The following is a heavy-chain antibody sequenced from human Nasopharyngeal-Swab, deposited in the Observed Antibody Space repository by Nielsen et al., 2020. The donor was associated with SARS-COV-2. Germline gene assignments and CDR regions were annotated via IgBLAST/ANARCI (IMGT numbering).Heavy chain of an antibody. CDR1: GFTFCSYC. CDR3: ARVVGAIKTFDY. CDR2: ISSSSSYI. D-gene: IGHD1-26*01. Sequence: GALRLSPATSGFTFCSYCVKWVRPAPGKGLEWVSSISSSSSYIYYADSVKGRFTISRDNAKNSLYLQMNSLRAEDTAVYYCARVVGAIKTFDYWGQGTLVTVSS. J-gene: IGHJ4*02. V-gene: IGHV3-21*01.